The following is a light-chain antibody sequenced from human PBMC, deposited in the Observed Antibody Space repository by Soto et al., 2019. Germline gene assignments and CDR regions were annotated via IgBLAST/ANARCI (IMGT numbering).Light chain of an antibody. V-gene: IGLV2-14*01. J-gene: IGLJ1*01. CDR3: SSYTSSSTRV. CDR1: SSDVGGYNY. Sequence: LAQPASVSGSPGQSITISCTGTSSDVGGYNYVSWYQQHPGKAPKLMIYEVSNRPSGVSNRFSGSKSGNTASLTISGLQAEDEADYYCSSYTSSSTRVFGTGTKVTVL. CDR2: EVS.